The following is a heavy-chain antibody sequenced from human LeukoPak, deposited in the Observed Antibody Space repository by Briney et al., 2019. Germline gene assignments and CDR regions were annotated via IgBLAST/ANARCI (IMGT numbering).Heavy chain of an antibody. CDR3: ARDAPSDYDILTGYGEFDY. CDR2: IYTSGST. CDR1: GGSISSSSYY. J-gene: IGHJ4*02. Sequence: PSETLSLTCTVSGGSISSSSYYWGWIRQPPGKGLEWIGRIYTSGSTNYNPSLKSRVTMSVDTSKNQFSLKLSSVTAADTAVYYCARDAPSDYDILTGYGEFDYWGQGTLVTVSS. D-gene: IGHD3-9*01. V-gene: IGHV4-39*07.